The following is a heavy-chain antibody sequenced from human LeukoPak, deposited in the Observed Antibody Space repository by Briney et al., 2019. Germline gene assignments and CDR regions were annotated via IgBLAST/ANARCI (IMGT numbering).Heavy chain of an antibody. D-gene: IGHD3-9*01. Sequence: PGGSLTLSCAASGFTFSSYSMNWVRQAPGKGLEWVSSISKSSSYIYYADSVKGRFTISRDNAKNSLYLQMNSLRAEDTAVYYCATRQGYFDSLYYYYGMDVWGQGTTGTVSS. CDR3: ATRQGYFDSLYYYYGMDV. CDR2: ISKSSSYI. V-gene: IGHV3-21*01. J-gene: IGHJ6*02. CDR1: GFTFSSYS.